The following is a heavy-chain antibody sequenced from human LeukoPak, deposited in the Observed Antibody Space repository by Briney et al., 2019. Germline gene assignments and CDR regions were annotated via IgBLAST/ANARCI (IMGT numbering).Heavy chain of an antibody. D-gene: IGHD6-19*01. CDR3: VRGGRYSSGWAYFDY. V-gene: IGHV4-34*01. Sequence: SETLSLTCAVYGGSFSGYYWSWIRQPPGKGLEWIGEINHSGSTNYNPSLKSRVTISVDTSKNQFSLKLSSVTAADTAVYYCVRGGRYSSGWAYFDYWGQGTLVTVSS. CDR1: GGSFSGYY. CDR2: INHSGST. J-gene: IGHJ4*02.